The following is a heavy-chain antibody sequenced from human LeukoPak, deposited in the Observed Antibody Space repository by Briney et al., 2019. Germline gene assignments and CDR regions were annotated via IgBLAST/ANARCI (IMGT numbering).Heavy chain of an antibody. J-gene: IGHJ3*02. D-gene: IGHD3-22*01. CDR3: ARGEGYYYDSSGYYTRYGAFDI. V-gene: IGHV1-69*01. CDR1: GGTFSSYA. Sequence: SVKVSCEASGGTFSSYAISWVRQAPGQGLEWMGGIIPIFGTANYAQKFQGRVTITADESTSTAYMELSSLRSEDTAVYYCARGEGYYYDSSGYYTRYGAFDIWGQGTMVTVSS. CDR2: IIPIFGTA.